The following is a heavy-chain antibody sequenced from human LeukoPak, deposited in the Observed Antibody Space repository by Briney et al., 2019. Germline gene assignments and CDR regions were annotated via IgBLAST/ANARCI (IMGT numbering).Heavy chain of an antibody. CDR1: GFTFRNEE. CDR2: ISNTGRPI. D-gene: IGHD1-26*01. V-gene: IGHV3-48*03. J-gene: IGHJ4*02. CDR3: ARGGNYAPFDY. Sequence: PGGSLRLSCVVSGFTFRNEEMNWVRQAPGKGLEWIAYISNTGRPIHYRDSVKGRFTISRDNAKSSLFLQMNSLRPDDTAIYYCARGGNYAPFDYWGQGALVAVYS.